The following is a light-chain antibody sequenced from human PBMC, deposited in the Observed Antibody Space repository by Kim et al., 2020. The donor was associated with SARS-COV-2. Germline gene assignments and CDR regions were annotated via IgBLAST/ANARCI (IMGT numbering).Light chain of an antibody. CDR2: EVS. V-gene: IGLV2-8*01. Sequence: QSALTQPPSASGSPGQSVTISCTGTSSDVGGYTYVSWYQQHPDRAPKLMIYEVSKRPSGVPDRFSGSKSGNTASLTVSGLQAEDEADYYCSSYAGSDNLVFGGGTQLTVL. CDR1: SSDVGGYTY. J-gene: IGLJ3*02. CDR3: SSYAGSDNLV.